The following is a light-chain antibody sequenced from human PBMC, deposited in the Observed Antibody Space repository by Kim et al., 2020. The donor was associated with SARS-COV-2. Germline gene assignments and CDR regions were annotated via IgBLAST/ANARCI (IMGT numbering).Light chain of an antibody. CDR1: QDISTY. V-gene: IGKV1-27*01. J-gene: IGKJ3*01. Sequence: ASVGDRVTITCRASQDISTYLAWFQQRAGKVPKLLIYAASALQSGVPARFSGSGPGTDFTLTITSLQPEDVATYYCQKYNNAPFTFGPGTKVDIK. CDR3: QKYNNAPFT. CDR2: AAS.